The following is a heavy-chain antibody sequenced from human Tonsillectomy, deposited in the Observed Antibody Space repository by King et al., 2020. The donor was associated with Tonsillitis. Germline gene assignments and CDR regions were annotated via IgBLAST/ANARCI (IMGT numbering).Heavy chain of an antibody. CDR1: GYIFTSSD. D-gene: IGHD3-10*01. CDR3: ARGLVRGVILDYFDY. CDR2: ISAYNGHI. Sequence: QLVQSGAEVKKPGASVKVSCKASGYIFTSSDISWVRQAPGQGLEWMGWISAYNGHINYAQKLQGRVTMTTDTSTSTAYMELRGLRSDDTAVYYCARGLVRGVILDYFDYWGQGTLVTVSS. J-gene: IGHJ4*02. V-gene: IGHV1-18*01.